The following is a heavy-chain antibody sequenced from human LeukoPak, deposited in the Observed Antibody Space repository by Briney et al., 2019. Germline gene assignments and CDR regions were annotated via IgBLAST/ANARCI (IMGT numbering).Heavy chain of an antibody. CDR3: ARVPLLPQQLVHDPATAAHFDY. Sequence: GASVKVSCKASGGTFSSYAISWVRQAPGQGLEWMGRIIPILGIANYAQKFQGRVTITADKSTSTAYMELSSLRSEDTAVYYCARVPLLPQQLVHDPATAAHFDYWGQGTLVTVSS. J-gene: IGHJ4*02. CDR1: GGTFSSYA. V-gene: IGHV1-69*04. CDR2: IIPILGIA. D-gene: IGHD6-13*01.